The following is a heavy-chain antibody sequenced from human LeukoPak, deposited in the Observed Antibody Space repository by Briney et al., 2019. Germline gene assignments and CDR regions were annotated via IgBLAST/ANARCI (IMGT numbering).Heavy chain of an antibody. CDR1: GGSFSGYY. CDR2: INHSGST. Sequence: PSETLSLTCAVYGGSFSGYYWSWIRQPPGKGLEWIGEINHSGSTNYNPSLKSRVTISVDTSKNQFSLKLSSVTAADTAVYYCAKDGSGTTNYFDYWGQGTLVTVSS. J-gene: IGHJ4*02. V-gene: IGHV4-34*01. CDR3: AKDGSGTTNYFDY. D-gene: IGHD1-7*01.